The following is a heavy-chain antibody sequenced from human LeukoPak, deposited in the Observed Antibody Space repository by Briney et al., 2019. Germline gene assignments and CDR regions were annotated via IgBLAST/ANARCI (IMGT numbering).Heavy chain of an antibody. D-gene: IGHD6-19*01. CDR3: ARDLGGPRIAVASDY. CDR2: ISAYNGNT. Sequence: EASVKVSCKASGGTFSSYAISWVRQAPGQGLEWMGWISAYNGNTNYAQKLQGRVTMTTDTSTSTAYMELRSLRSDDTAVYYCARDLGGPRIAVASDYWGQGTLVTVSS. V-gene: IGHV1-18*01. J-gene: IGHJ4*02. CDR1: GGTFSSYA.